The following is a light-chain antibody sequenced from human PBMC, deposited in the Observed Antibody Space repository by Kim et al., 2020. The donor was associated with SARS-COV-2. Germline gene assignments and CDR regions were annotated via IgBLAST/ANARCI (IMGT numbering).Light chain of an antibody. CDR1: QSVSSY. V-gene: IGKV3-11*01. CDR3: QQRSNWRWT. CDR2: DAS. Sequence: EIVLTQSPATLSLFPGERATLSCRASQSVSSYLAWYQQKPGQAPRLLIYDASNRATGIPARFSGSGSGTDFTLTISSLEPEDFAVYYCQQRSNWRWTFGQGTKVDIK. J-gene: IGKJ1*01.